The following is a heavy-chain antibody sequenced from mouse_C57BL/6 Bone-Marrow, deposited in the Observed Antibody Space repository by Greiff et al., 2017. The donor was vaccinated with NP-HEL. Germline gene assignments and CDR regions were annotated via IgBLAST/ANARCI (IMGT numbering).Heavy chain of an antibody. Sequence: QVHVKQSGPELVKPGASVKLSCKASGYTFTSYDINWVKQRPGQGLEWIGWIYPRDGSTKYNAKFKGKATLTVDTSSSTAYMELHSLTSEDSAVYFCARAPHWYFDVWGTGTTVTVSS. CDR3: ARAPHWYFDV. CDR1: GYTFTSYD. J-gene: IGHJ1*03. V-gene: IGHV1-85*01. CDR2: IYPRDGST.